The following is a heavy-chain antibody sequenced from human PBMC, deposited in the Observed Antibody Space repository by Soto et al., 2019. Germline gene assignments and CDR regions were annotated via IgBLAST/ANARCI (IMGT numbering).Heavy chain of an antibody. J-gene: IGHJ4*02. CDR3: AREDTAMVPLNY. V-gene: IGHV1-69*13. CDR1: GGTFNNHA. CDR2: IIPIFGTS. D-gene: IGHD5-18*01. Sequence: SVKVSCKASGGTFNNHAINWVRQAPGQGLEWMGGIIPIFGTSNYAQKFQGRVTITADESTRTAYMELSSLRSEDTAVYYCAREDTAMVPLNYWGQGTLVTVS.